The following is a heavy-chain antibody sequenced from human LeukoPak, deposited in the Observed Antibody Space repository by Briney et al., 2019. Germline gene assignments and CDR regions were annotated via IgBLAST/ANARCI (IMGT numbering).Heavy chain of an antibody. D-gene: IGHD5-24*01. V-gene: IGHV3-53*01. CDR2: IYSGGST. Sequence: GGSLRLSCAASGFTVSSNYMSWVRQAPGKGLEWVSVIYSGGSTYYAVSVKGRFTISRDNSKNTLYLQMNSLRAEDTAVYYCARARRWLHPFDYWGQGTLVTVSS. CDR3: ARARRWLHPFDY. CDR1: GFTVSSNY. J-gene: IGHJ4*02.